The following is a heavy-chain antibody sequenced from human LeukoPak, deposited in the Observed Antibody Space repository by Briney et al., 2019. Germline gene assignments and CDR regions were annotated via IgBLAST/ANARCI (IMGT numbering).Heavy chain of an antibody. CDR3: ARGEVRTGIVGAALDY. CDR2: IYYSGST. D-gene: IGHD1-26*01. V-gene: IGHV4-30-4*08. CDR1: GGSISSGDYY. J-gene: IGHJ4*02. Sequence: PSETLSLTCTVSGGSISSGDYYWSWIRQPPGKGLEWIGYIYYSGSTYYNPSLKSRVTISVDTSKNQFSLKLSSVTAADTAVYYCARGEVRTGIVGAALDYWGQGTLVTVSS.